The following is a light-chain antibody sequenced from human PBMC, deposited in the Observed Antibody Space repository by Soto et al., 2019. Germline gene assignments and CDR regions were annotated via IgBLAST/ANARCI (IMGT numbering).Light chain of an antibody. CDR2: KVS. Sequence: DVVLTQSPLSLPVTLGQPASISCRSSQSLVHSDGIFYLNWFQQRPGQSPRRLIYKVSNRDYGVPHIFSGSGSGTDFTLDISRVEAEDVVVYYCMQGSHCPYTFGQVTKLEIK. CDR1: QSLVHSDGIFY. CDR3: MQGSHCPYT. V-gene: IGKV2-30*02. J-gene: IGKJ2*01.